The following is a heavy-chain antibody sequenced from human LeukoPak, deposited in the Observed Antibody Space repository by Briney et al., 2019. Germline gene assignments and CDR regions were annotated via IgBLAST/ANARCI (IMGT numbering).Heavy chain of an antibody. CDR3: ARERLWLDY. J-gene: IGHJ4*02. V-gene: IGHV3-30*04. D-gene: IGHD5-18*01. Sequence: PGGSLRLSCAASGFTFSSYAMHWVRQAPGKGLEWVAVISYDGGNKYYADSVKGRFTISRDNSKNTLYLQMNSLRAEDTAVYYCARERLWLDYWGQGTLVTVSS. CDR2: ISYDGGNK. CDR1: GFTFSSYA.